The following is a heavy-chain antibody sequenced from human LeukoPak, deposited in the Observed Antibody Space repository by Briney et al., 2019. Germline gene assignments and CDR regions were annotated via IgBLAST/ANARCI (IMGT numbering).Heavy chain of an antibody. J-gene: IGHJ3*01. CDR3: ARMYSSGWYIGAFDV. V-gene: IGHV3-30*04. CDR1: GFTFSDYA. CDR2: VSHDGNIK. D-gene: IGHD6-19*01. Sequence: GGSLRLSCAASGFTFSDYAMHWVRQAPGQGLEWVTAVSHDGNIKEYVDSVKGRFTVSRDNSKSTLYLQMNSLRVGDTAIYYCARMYSSGWYIGAFDVWGQGTMVTVSS.